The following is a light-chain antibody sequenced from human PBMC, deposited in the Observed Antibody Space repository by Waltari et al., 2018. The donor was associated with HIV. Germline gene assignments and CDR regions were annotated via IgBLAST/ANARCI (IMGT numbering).Light chain of an antibody. CDR1: SLRSYY. Sequence: SSELTQDPAVSVALGQTVRITCQGDSLRSYYASWYQQKPGQAPVLVIYGKNNRPSGIQDRFSGSSSGNTASLTITGAQAEDEADYYCNSRDSSGNHLVFGGGTKLTVL. CDR2: GKN. CDR3: NSRDSSGNHLV. V-gene: IGLV3-19*01. J-gene: IGLJ3*02.